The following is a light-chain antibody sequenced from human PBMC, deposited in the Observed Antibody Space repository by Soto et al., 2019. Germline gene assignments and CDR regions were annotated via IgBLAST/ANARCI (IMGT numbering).Light chain of an antibody. Sequence: IPLTHSPSSLSSSVGDRVTITCRAGQDIGSALAWYQQRPGKAPKLLLYDASNLEARVPSRFSGSGSGTEFTLTITSLRPEDFATYYCQQFNGFPLTFGGGTKVQIK. CDR3: QQFNGFPLT. J-gene: IGKJ4*01. CDR2: DAS. V-gene: IGKV1-13*02. CDR1: QDIGSA.